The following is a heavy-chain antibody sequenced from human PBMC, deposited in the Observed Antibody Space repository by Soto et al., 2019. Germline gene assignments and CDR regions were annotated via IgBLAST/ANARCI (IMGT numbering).Heavy chain of an antibody. Sequence: QVHLVQSGAEVTKPGASVKVSCKASGYTFTSYGISWVRQAPGLGLERMGWVNPYNGNTDYAEKFQCRATMTTHASVTIAYMDLRSLKSEDTAVYYCLRDVGQYCSSTRCYGGDYWGQGTLVTVSS. CDR2: VNPYNGNT. D-gene: IGHD2-2*01. J-gene: IGHJ4*02. CDR3: LRDVGQYCSSTRCYGGDY. V-gene: IGHV1-18*04. CDR1: GYTFTSYG.